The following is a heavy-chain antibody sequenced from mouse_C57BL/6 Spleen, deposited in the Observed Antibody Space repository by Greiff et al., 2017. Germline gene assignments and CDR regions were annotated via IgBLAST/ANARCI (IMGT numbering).Heavy chain of an antibody. D-gene: IGHD4-1*01. V-gene: IGHV2-2*01. CDR1: GFSLTSYG. CDR2: IWSGGST. Sequence: VHLVESGPGLVQPSQSLSITCTVSGFSLTSYGVHWVRQSPGKGLEWLGVIWSGGSTDYNAAFISRLSISKDNSKSQVFFKMNSLQADDTAIYYCASSPNWEGYFDVWGTGTTVTVSS. CDR3: ASSPNWEGYFDV. J-gene: IGHJ1*03.